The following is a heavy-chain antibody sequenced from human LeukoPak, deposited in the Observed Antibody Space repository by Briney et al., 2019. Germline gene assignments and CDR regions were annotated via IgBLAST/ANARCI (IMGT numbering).Heavy chain of an antibody. CDR1: GGSFSGYY. CDR3: ARGRSLTYYYGSGSYYRGFYYFDY. CDR2: INHSGST. Sequence: SETLSLTCAVYGGSFSGYYWSWIRQPPGKGLEWIGEINHSGSTNYNPSLKSRVTISVDTSKNQFSLKLSSVTAADTAVYSCARGRSLTYYYGSGSYYRGFYYFDYWGQGTLVTVSS. V-gene: IGHV4-34*01. J-gene: IGHJ4*02. D-gene: IGHD3-10*01.